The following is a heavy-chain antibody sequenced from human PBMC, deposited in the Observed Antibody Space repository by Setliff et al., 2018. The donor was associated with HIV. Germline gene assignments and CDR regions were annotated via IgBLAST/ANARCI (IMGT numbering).Heavy chain of an antibody. CDR2: MHHSGST. Sequence: PSETLSLTCTVSGDSITSNSYYWGWIRQSPGKGLEWIGTMHHSGSTYYNPSLKSRVAIFIDTSKNQFSLRLSSVTAADTAVYYCARDTGYILSGYRPHWYFDLWGRGTLVTVSS. V-gene: IGHV4-39*02. J-gene: IGHJ2*01. D-gene: IGHD3-9*01. CDR1: GDSITSNSYY. CDR3: ARDTGYILSGYRPHWYFDL.